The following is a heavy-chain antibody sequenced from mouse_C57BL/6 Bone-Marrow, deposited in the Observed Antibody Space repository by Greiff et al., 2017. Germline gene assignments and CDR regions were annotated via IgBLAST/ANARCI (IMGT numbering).Heavy chain of an antibody. CDR3: ERDERVHYYGSSYGFAY. D-gene: IGHD1-1*01. V-gene: IGHV1-69*01. Sequence: QVQLQQPGAELVMPGASVKLSCKASGYTFTSYWMHWVKQRPGQGLEWIGEIDPSDSYTNYNQKFKGKSTLTVDKSSSTAYMPLSSLTSEDSAVYYGERDERVHYYGSSYGFAYWGQGTLVTVSA. J-gene: IGHJ3*01. CDR1: GYTFTSYW. CDR2: IDPSDSYT.